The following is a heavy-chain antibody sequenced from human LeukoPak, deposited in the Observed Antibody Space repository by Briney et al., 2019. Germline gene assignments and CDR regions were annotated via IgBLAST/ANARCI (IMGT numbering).Heavy chain of an antibody. J-gene: IGHJ5*02. Sequence: PGGSLRLSCAASGFTFSSYAMSWVRQAPGKGLEWVSAISGSGGSTYYADSVKGRFTISRDNSKNTLYLQMNSLRAEDTAVYYCAKAGIAVAGSRDWFDPWGQGTLVTVSS. D-gene: IGHD6-19*01. CDR3: AKAGIAVAGSRDWFDP. CDR2: ISGSGGST. CDR1: GFTFSSYA. V-gene: IGHV3-23*01.